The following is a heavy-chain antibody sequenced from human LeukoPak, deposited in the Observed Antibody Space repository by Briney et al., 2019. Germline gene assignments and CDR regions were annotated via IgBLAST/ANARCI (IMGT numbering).Heavy chain of an antibody. D-gene: IGHD3-22*01. CDR2: IIPIFGTA. V-gene: IGHV1-69*05. J-gene: IGHJ4*02. Sequence: SVKVSCKACGGTFSSYAISWVRQAPGQGLEWMGGIIPIFGTANYAQKFQGRVTITTDESTSTAYMELSSLRSEDTAVYYCAREFQNRGYYDSSGPAYWGQGTLVTVSS. CDR3: AREFQNRGYYDSSGPAY. CDR1: GGTFSSYA.